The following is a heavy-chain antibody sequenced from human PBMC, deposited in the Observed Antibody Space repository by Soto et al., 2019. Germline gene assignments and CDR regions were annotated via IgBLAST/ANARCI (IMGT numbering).Heavy chain of an antibody. D-gene: IGHD3-3*01. CDR2: ISPYNGDT. V-gene: IGHV1-18*01. CDR1: GYTFRNYG. J-gene: IGHJ4*02. Sequence: ASVKVSCKASGYTFRNYGITWVRQAPGQGLEWMAWISPYNGDTNYAQDLQGRVTMTTDTSTSTAYMELRSLTSEDTAMYYCARDLVSGSDFWRAYNGGYFDYWGQGTLVTVSS. CDR3: ARDLVSGSDFWRAYNGGYFDY.